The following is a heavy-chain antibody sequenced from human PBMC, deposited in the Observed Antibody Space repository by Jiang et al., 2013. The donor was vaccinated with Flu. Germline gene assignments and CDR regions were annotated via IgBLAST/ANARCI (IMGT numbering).Heavy chain of an antibody. D-gene: IGHD6-19*01. J-gene: IGHJ5*02. CDR2: MFYTGGT. CDR1: F. V-gene: IGHV4-39*07. CDR3: ARGYYSSGWPRNWFDP. Sequence: FWGWVRQPPGKGLEWIGSMFYTGGTNYNPSLKSRVTISVDTSKNQFSLKLSSVTAADTAVYYCARGYYSSGWPRNWFDPWGRGTLVTVSS.